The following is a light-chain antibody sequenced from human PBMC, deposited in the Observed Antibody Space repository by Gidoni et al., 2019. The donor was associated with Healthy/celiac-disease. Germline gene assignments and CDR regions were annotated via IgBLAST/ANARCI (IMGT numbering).Light chain of an antibody. CDR3: QQSYSTPYT. Sequence: RVTITCRASQILSSYLNWYQQKPGNAPKLLIYAASSFQIGVPSRFSGSGSGTDFTLTISSLQPEDFATYYCQQSYSTPYTFGQGTKLEIK. V-gene: IGKV1-39*01. CDR2: AAS. J-gene: IGKJ2*01. CDR1: QILSSY.